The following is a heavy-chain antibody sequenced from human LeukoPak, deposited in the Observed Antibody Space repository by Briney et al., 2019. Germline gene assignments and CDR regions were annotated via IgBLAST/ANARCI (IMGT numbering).Heavy chain of an antibody. CDR3: ANRGPHQGYCNGVSCYSGFDF. CDR2: VRNDGGNE. Sequence: HPGGSLRLSCVASGFTFSNYDMHWVRQAPGKGLEWVAFVRNDGGNEYYADSVKGRFTIFRDNSKNTLYLQMNSLRAEDTAVYYCANRGPHQGYCNGVSCYSGFDFWGQGTLVTVSS. V-gene: IGHV3-30*02. CDR1: GFTFSNYD. D-gene: IGHD2-15*01. J-gene: IGHJ4*02.